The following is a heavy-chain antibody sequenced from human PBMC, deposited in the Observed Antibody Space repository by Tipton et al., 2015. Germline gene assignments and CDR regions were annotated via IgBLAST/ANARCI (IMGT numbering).Heavy chain of an antibody. D-gene: IGHD3-16*01. Sequence: TLSLTCTVSGGSISSGDYYWSWIRQPPGKGLEWIGYIYYSGHAYYKASLKSRVTISVDTSKNQFSLKLSSVTAADTAVYYCARDLKGGGMDVWGQGTTVTVSS. V-gene: IGHV4-30-4*01. CDR2: IYYSGHA. J-gene: IGHJ6*02. CDR1: GGSISSGDYY. CDR3: ARDLKGGGMDV.